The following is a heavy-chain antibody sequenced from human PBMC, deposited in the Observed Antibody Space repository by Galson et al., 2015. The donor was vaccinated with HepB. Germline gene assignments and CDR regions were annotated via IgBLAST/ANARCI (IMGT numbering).Heavy chain of an antibody. V-gene: IGHV1-69*13. Sequence: SVKVSCKASGGTFSSYAISWVRQAPGQGLEWMGGIIPTFGTANYAQKFQGRVTITADESTSTAYMELSSLRSEDTAVYYCAIGCSGGSCLADAFDIWGQGTMVTVSS. CDR1: GGTFSSYA. CDR2: IIPTFGTA. CDR3: AIGCSGGSCLADAFDI. J-gene: IGHJ3*02. D-gene: IGHD2-15*01.